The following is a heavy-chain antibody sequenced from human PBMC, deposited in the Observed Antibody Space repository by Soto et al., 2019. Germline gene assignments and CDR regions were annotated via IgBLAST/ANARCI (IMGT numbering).Heavy chain of an antibody. CDR1: DGSFSSRSYF. D-gene: IGHD5-12*01. V-gene: IGHV4-39*01. Sequence: SVTLSLTCTVPDGSFSSRSYFWGWIRQPPGKGLEWIGSIHYSGNTYYNPSLKSRVTTSVDTSKNQFSLKLSSVTAADTAVYYCVYSGSDYVSYFDYWGQGILVTSPQ. CDR3: VYSGSDYVSYFDY. J-gene: IGHJ4*02. CDR2: IHYSGNT.